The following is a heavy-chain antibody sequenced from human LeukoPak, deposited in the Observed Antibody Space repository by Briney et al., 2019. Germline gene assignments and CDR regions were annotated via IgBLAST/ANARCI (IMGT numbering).Heavy chain of an antibody. CDR2: ISGSGGST. V-gene: IGHV3-23*01. Sequence: GGSLRLSCAASGFTFSSYAMSWVRQAPGKGLEWVSAISGSGGSTYYADSEKGRFTISRDNSYNTVSLQMNGLRDEDTGVYYCAKGLKTGVGPYMGYHYYMDVWGKGATVTVSS. D-gene: IGHD3-16*01. J-gene: IGHJ6*03. CDR1: GFTFSSYA. CDR3: AKGLKTGVGPYMGYHYYMDV.